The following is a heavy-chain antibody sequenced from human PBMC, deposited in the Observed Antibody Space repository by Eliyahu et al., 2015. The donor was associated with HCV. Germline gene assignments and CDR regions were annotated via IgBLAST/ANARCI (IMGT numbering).Heavy chain of an antibody. V-gene: IGHV3-30*18. Sequence: QVQLVESGGGVVQPGRSLRLSCAASGFTFSSYGMHWVRQAPGKGLEGGAVISYDGSNKYYADSVKGRFTISRDNSKNTLYLQMNRLGAEDTAVYYCAKDPVQWLVLTNGWYFDLWGRGTLVTVSS. CDR3: AKDPVQWLVLTNGWYFDL. CDR2: ISYDGSNK. CDR1: GFTFSSYG. J-gene: IGHJ2*01. D-gene: IGHD6-19*01.